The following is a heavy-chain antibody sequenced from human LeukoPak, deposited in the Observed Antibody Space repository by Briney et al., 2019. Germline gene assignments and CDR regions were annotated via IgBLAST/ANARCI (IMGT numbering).Heavy chain of an antibody. V-gene: IGHV3-11*03. D-gene: IGHD6-19*01. J-gene: IGHJ4*02. CDR3: ASLGHPAPSLYSSGWDHGY. Sequence: PGGSLRLSCAASGFTFSDYYMSWIRQAPGKGLEWVSYISSRSSYTNYADSVKGRFTISRDNAKNSLYLQMNSLRAEDTAVYYCASLGHPAPSLYSSGWDHGYWGQGTLVTVSS. CDR2: ISSRSSYT. CDR1: GFTFSDYY.